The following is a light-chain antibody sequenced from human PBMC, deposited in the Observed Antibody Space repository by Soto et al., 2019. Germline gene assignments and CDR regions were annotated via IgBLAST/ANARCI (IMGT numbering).Light chain of an antibody. Sequence: IHMTHSPSPLSASVGDRVTITCRTTQSISSWLAWYQQKPGEAPKLLIYDASSLESGVPSRFSGSGSGTEFTLTISSLQPDDFATYYCQQYSSYPYTFGQGTKVDIK. V-gene: IGKV1-5*01. CDR3: QQYSSYPYT. CDR1: QSISSW. J-gene: IGKJ2*01. CDR2: DAS.